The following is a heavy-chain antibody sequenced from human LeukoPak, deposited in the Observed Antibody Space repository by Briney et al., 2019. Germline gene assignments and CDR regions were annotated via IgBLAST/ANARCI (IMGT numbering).Heavy chain of an antibody. V-gene: IGHV3-23*01. D-gene: IGHD6-6*01. CDR1: GITFSNYA. CDR3: AKWKYSNSGIDDY. J-gene: IGHJ4*02. CDR2: ISGSAHKI. Sequence: GGSLRLSCVASGITFSNYAVSWVRQAPEKGLDWVSVISGSAHKIRYADSVKGRFTISRDNSENIVYLQMNSLRAEDTAVYYCAKWKYSNSGIDDYWGQGTLVTVSS.